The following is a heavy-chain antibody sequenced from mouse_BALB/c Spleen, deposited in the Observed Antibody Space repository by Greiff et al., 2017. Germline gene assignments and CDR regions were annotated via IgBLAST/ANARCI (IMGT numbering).Heavy chain of an antibody. CDR3: ARRRDDYDGGWFAY. V-gene: IGHV3-2*02. CDR1: GYSITSDYA. CDR2: ISYSGST. J-gene: IGHJ3*01. D-gene: IGHD2-4*01. Sequence: EVKLMESGPGLVKPSQSLSLTCTVTGYSITSDYAWNWIRQFPGNKLEWMGYISYSGSTSYNPSLKSRISITRDTSKNQFFLQLNSVTTEDTATYYCARRRDDYDGGWFAYWGQGTLVTVSA.